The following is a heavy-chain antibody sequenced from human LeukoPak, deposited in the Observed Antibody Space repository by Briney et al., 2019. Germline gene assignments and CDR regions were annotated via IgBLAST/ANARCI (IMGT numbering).Heavy chain of an antibody. CDR2: IRYDGSNK. Sequence: PGGSLRLSCAASGFTFSSYGMHWVRQAPGKGLEWVAFIRYDGSNKYYADSVKGRFTISRDSSKNTLYLQMNSLRAEDTAMYYCAREPAAYYYFDYWGQGTLVTVSS. CDR3: AREPAAYYYFDY. J-gene: IGHJ4*02. V-gene: IGHV3-30*02. D-gene: IGHD2-2*01. CDR1: GFTFSSYG.